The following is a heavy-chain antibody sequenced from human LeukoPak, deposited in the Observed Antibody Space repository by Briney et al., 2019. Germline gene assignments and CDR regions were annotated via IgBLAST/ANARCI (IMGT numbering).Heavy chain of an antibody. CDR2: IPYSGTP. J-gene: IGHJ4*01. CDR1: GGSISRYY. CDR3: GRSKPYGSTWHTDY. D-gene: IGHD1-26*01. V-gene: IGHV4-59*08. Sequence: PSETLSLTCTVSGGSISRYYWSWIRQPPGKGLEWVGYIPYSGTPNYNPSLQSRVTISVDTSKNQFSLQLTSVTAADTAVYYCGRSKPYGSTWHTDYWGQGTLVTVSS.